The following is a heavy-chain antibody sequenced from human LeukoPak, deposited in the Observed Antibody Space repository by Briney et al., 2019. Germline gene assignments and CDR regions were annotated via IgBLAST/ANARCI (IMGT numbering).Heavy chain of an antibody. J-gene: IGHJ3*02. CDR1: GFTFSSYA. Sequence: GGSLRLSCAASGFTFSSYAMHWVRQAPGKGLEWVAVIWSDGSNKYYADSVKGRFTISRDNSKNTLYLQMNSLRAEDTAVYYCARVGVVVPAAPKDAFDIWGQGTMVPVSS. V-gene: IGHV3-33*08. CDR3: ARVGVVVPAAPKDAFDI. CDR2: IWSDGSNK. D-gene: IGHD2-2*01.